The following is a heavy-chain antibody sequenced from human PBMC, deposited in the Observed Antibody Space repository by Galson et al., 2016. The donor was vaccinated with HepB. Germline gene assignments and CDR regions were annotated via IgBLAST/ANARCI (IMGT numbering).Heavy chain of an antibody. V-gene: IGHV3-30*18. CDR1: GFTFSSYG. Sequence: SLRLSCAASGFTFSSYGMHWVRQAPGKGLEWVIVISYDGSNTYFADSVKGRFTISRDNSKNTLYLQMNSLRAEDTAVYYCVKARHSTGWVDAFDIRGQGTMVTVSS. J-gene: IGHJ3*02. D-gene: IGHD6-19*01. CDR3: VKARHSTGWVDAFDI. CDR2: ISYDGSNT.